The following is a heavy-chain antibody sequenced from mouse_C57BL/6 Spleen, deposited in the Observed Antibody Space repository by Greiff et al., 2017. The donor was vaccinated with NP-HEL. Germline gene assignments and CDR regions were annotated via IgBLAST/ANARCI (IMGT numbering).Heavy chain of an antibody. J-gene: IGHJ4*01. CDR1: GFSFTSYA. CDR2: IWNGGGS. CDR3: ARKGSGGRSYYEEDYAMDY. V-gene: IGHV2-9-1*01. Sequence: VKLQESGPGLVAPSQSLSITCTVSGFSFTSYAISWVRQPPGTGLEWLGVIWNGGGSNYNSALKYRLSISKDNTKSQVFLKRNSLQTDDTARYYCARKGSGGRSYYEEDYAMDYWGQGTSVTVSS. D-gene: IGHD1-1*01.